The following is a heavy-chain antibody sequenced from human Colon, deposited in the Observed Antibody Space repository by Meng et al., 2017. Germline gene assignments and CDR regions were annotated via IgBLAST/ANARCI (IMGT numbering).Heavy chain of an antibody. J-gene: IGHJ5*02. D-gene: IGHD4-17*01. CDR2: IYYSGST. V-gene: IGHV4-31*03. CDR3: ARTNYGDYNWFDP. CDR1: GGSISSGGFY. Sequence: QVQLQESGPGLVKPSQTLSLTCTVSGGSISSGGFYWSWIRQHPGKGLEWIGYIYYSGSTYYNPSLRSRVTISIDTSKNQFSLKLTSVTAADTAVYFCARTNYGDYNWFDPWGQGTLVTVSS.